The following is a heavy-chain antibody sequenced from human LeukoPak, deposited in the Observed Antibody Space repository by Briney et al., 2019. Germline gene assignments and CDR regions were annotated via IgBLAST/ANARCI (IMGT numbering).Heavy chain of an antibody. CDR2: ISYDGSNK. J-gene: IGHJ4*02. CDR1: GFSFSVYW. CDR3: AKGGAYYYDSSGYED. D-gene: IGHD3-22*01. V-gene: IGHV3-30*18. Sequence: GGSLRLSCAASGFSFSVYWMHWVRQAPGKGLEWVAVISYDGSNKYYADSVKGRFTISRDNSKNTLYLQMNSLRAEDTAVCYCAKGGAYYYDSSGYEDWGQGTLVTVSS.